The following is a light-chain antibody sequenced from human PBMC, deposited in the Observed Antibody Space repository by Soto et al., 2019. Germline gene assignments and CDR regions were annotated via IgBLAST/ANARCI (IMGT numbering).Light chain of an antibody. V-gene: IGKV3D-20*02. J-gene: IGKJ1*01. CDR1: QSVSSSY. Sequence: EIVLTQSPGTLSLSPGERATLSCRASQSVSSSYLAWYQQKPGQAPRLLIHGASTRAPGIPARFSGSGSGTDFTLTISSLEPEDFAVYYCQQRNNWPWTFGQGTKVDI. CDR2: GAS. CDR3: QQRNNWPWT.